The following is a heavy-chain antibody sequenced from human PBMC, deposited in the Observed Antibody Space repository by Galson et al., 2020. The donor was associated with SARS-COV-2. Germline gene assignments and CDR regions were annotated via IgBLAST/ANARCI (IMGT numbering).Heavy chain of an antibody. CDR3: ARETDDYTSSWYDY. J-gene: IGHJ4*02. CDR2: ISYDGPKR. Sequence: GGSLRLSCRASGFTFSSSAMHWVRQAPGKRLEWVAIISYDGPKRYNLDSVKGRFTISRDNSKNTLFLQMDSLTTEDTAVYYCARETDDYTSSWYDYWGQGTLVTVSS. V-gene: IGHV3-30*04. CDR1: GFTFSSSA. D-gene: IGHD6-13*01.